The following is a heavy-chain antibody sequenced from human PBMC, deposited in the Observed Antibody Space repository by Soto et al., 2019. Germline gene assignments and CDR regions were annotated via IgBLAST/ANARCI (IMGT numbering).Heavy chain of an antibody. J-gene: IGHJ1*01. D-gene: IGHD2-15*01. CDR1: GGSISSGGYS. Sequence: SETLSLTCAVSGGSISSGGYSWSWIRHPPGKGLEWIGYIYHTGSTNYNPSLKGRVTISVDTSKNQFSLRLTSVTAADTAVYYCATGGYCSSGSCYSRWGQGTLVTVSS. V-gene: IGHV4-30-2*01. CDR3: ATGGYCSSGSCYSR. CDR2: IYHTGST.